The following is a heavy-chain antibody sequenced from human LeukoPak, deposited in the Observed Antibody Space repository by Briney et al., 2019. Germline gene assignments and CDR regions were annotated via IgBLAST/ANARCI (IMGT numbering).Heavy chain of an antibody. D-gene: IGHD5-12*01. V-gene: IGHV4-34*01. Sequence: SETLSLTCAVHGGSFSGYYWNWIRQPPGKGLEWIGEINHSGSTNYNPSLKSRVTISVDTSKNQFSLKLSSVTAADTAVYYCARGLMATQLDRWGQGTLVTVSS. CDR2: INHSGST. CDR1: GGSFSGYY. CDR3: ARGLMATQLDR. J-gene: IGHJ4*02.